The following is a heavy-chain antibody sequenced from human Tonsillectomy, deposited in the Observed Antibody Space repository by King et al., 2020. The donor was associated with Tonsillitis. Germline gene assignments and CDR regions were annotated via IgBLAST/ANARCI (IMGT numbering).Heavy chain of an antibody. D-gene: IGHD1-26*01. J-gene: IGHJ4*02. V-gene: IGHV3-30*04. Sequence: VQLVESGGGVVQPGRSLRLSCAASGFTFNIYAMHWVRQAPGKGLEWVAVISYDGFNKYYADSVKGRFTISRDNSKNTLYLQMNSLRTEDTAIYYCVRDQGRIVGATLRYWGQGTLVTVSS. CDR2: ISYDGFNK. CDR1: GFTFNIYA. CDR3: VRDQGRIVGATLRY.